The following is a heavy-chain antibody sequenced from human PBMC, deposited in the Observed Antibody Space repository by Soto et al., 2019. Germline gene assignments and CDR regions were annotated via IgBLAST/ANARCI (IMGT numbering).Heavy chain of an antibody. CDR3: ARDLRQYSSSSGLGY. CDR2: IWYDGSNK. CDR1: GFTFSSYG. V-gene: IGHV3-33*01. J-gene: IGHJ4*02. Sequence: QVQLVESGGGVVQPGRSLRLSCAASGFTFSSYGVHWVRQAPGKGLEWVAVIWYDGSNKYYADSVKGRFTISRDNSKNPLYLQMNSLRAEDTAVYYCARDLRQYSSSSGLGYWGQGTLVTVSS. D-gene: IGHD6-6*01.